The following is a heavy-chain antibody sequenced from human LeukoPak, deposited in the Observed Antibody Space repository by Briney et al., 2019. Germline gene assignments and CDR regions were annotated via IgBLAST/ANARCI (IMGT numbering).Heavy chain of an antibody. Sequence: GGSLRLSCAASGFTFSSYGMHWVRQAPDKGLEWVAVISYDGSNKHYADSVEGRFTISRDNSKNTLYLQMNSLRAGDTAVYYCAKVRMVSDEYYFDYWGQGTLVTVSS. CDR2: ISYDGSNK. D-gene: IGHD3-10*01. V-gene: IGHV3-30*18. CDR1: GFTFSSYG. J-gene: IGHJ4*02. CDR3: AKVRMVSDEYYFDY.